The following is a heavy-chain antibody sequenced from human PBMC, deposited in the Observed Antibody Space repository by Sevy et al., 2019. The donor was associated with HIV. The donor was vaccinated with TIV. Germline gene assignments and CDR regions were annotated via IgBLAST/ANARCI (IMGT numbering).Heavy chain of an antibody. CDR1: GGSISSGGYY. CDR2: IYYSGTT. V-gene: IGHV4-31*03. D-gene: IGHD6-6*01. J-gene: IGHJ5*02. CDR3: ARYSSSSTEGWFDP. Sequence: SETLSLTCTVSGGSISSGGYYWSWIRQHPGKGLEWIGYIYYSGTTYYNPSLKSRITMSADTSKSQFSLKLIAVTAADTAVYYCARYSSSSTEGWFDPWGQGTLVTVSS.